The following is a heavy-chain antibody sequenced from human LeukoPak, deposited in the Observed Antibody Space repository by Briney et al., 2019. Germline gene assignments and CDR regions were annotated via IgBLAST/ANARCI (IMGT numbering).Heavy chain of an antibody. J-gene: IGHJ4*02. D-gene: IGHD3-9*01. Sequence: PGGSLRLSCVAPGFTFSSYSINWVRQAPGKGLEWVSYISSSNTTIYYADSVKGRFTISRDNAKNSLYLQMNSLRAEDTAVYYCARSFYYDTLTGYYFFDYWGQGTLVTVSS. CDR3: ARSFYYDTLTGYYFFDY. CDR2: ISSSNTTI. V-gene: IGHV3-48*04. CDR1: GFTFSSYS.